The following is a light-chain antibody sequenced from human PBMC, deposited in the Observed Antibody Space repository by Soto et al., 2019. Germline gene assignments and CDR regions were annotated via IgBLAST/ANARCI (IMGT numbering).Light chain of an antibody. V-gene: IGKV3-20*01. CDR3: HQYDSIVQT. Sequence: EIVLTQSPGTLSLSPGETATLSCRASQSVRNSLLAWYQQKPGQPPRLLIYDASTRATATPERFSGSGSGTDFTLTISRLEPEDFAVYYCHQYDSIVQTFGQGTKVEI. J-gene: IGKJ1*01. CDR1: QSVRNSL. CDR2: DAS.